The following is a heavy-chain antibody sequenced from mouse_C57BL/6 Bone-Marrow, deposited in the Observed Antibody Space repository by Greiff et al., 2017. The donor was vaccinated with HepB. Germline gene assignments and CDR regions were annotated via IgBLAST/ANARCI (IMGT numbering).Heavy chain of an antibody. CDR2: IYPGSGST. D-gene: IGHD1-1*01. CDR1: GYTFTSYW. J-gene: IGHJ4*01. Sequence: QVQLKQPGAELVKPGASVKMSCKASGYTFTSYWITWVKQRPGQGLEWIGDIYPGSGSTNYNEKFKSKATLTVDTSSSTAYMQLSSLTSEDSAVYYCANYYGSSLYAMDYWGQGTSVTVSS. CDR3: ANYYGSSLYAMDY. V-gene: IGHV1-55*01.